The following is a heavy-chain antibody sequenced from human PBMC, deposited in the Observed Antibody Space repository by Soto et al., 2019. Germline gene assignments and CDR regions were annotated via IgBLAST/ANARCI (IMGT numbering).Heavy chain of an antibody. J-gene: IGHJ4*02. CDR1: GYTFTSYD. Sequence: QVQLVQSGAEVKKPGASVKVSCKTSGYTFTSYDISWVRQAPGQGLEWMGWISAYNTNTNYAQKFQGRVTMTTDTLTGTAYMELRSLRSADTAVYYCARDTPPTDYWGQGTLVTVSS. V-gene: IGHV1-18*01. CDR3: ARDTPPTDY. CDR2: ISAYNTNT.